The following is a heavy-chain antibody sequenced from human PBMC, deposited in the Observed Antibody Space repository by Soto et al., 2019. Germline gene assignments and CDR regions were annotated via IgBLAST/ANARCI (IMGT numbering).Heavy chain of an antibody. D-gene: IGHD4-17*01. CDR3: ARDSVRDYLYYYYGMDV. CDR2: IGTSSSYI. V-gene: IGHV3-21*01. CDR1: GFTFSSYT. Sequence: ETLSLTCAVSGFTFSSYTMNWVRQAPGRGLEWVSSIGTSSSYIYYADSVKGRFTISRDNAKNSLFLQMNSLRADDTAVYYCARDSVRDYLYYYYGMDVWGQGTTVPSP. J-gene: IGHJ6*02.